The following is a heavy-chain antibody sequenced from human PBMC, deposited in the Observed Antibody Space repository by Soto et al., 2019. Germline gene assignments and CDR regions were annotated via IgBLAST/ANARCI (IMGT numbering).Heavy chain of an antibody. CDR1: GFTVSSNY. V-gene: IGHV3-66*01. D-gene: IGHD3-22*01. CDR3: ARNGDSSDYRGWFDP. J-gene: IGHJ5*02. CDR2: IYSGGTT. Sequence: EVQLVESGGGLVQPGGSLRLSCAASGFTVSSNYMSWVRQAPGKGLEWGSVIYSGGTTYYADSVKGRFTISRDNAKHTLYLQMNSLRAEDTAVYYCARNGDSSDYRGWFDPWGQGTLVTVSS.